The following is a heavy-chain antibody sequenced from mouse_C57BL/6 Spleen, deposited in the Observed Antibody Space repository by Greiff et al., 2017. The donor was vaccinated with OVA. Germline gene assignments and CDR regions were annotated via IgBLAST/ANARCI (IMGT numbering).Heavy chain of an antibody. D-gene: IGHD1-1*01. Sequence: EVHLVESGGGLVKPGGSLKLSCAASGFTFSSYAMSWVRQTPEKRLEWVATISDGGSYTYYPDNVKGRFTISRDNAKNNLYLQMSHLKSEDTAMYYCARDLDYYGSSYAMDYWGQGTSVTVSS. CDR3: ARDLDYYGSSYAMDY. CDR2: ISDGGSYT. J-gene: IGHJ4*01. CDR1: GFTFSSYA. V-gene: IGHV5-4*01.